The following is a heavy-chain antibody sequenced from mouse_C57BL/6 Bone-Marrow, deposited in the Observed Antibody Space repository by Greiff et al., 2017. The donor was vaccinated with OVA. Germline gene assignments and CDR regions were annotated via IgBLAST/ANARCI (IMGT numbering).Heavy chain of an antibody. D-gene: IGHD1-1*01. CDR3: TLITTVVPYAMDY. CDR2: IRNKANNHAT. J-gene: IGHJ4*01. V-gene: IGHV6-6*01. Sequence: EVKVEESGGGLVQPGGSMKLSCAASGFTFSDAWMDWVRQSPEKGLEWVAEIRNKANNHATYYAESVKGRFTISRDDSKSSVYLQMNRLRAEDTGIYYCTLITTVVPYAMDYWGQGTSVTVSS. CDR1: GFTFSDAW.